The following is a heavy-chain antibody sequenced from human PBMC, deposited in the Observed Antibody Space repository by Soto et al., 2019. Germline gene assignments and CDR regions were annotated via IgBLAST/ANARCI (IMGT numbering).Heavy chain of an antibody. V-gene: IGHV2-5*02. J-gene: IGHJ4*02. CDR3: AHRPYGYEYYFDY. D-gene: IGHD5-12*01. Sequence: QITLKESGPTLVKPTQTLTLTCTFSGFSLSTRGVGVGWIRQPPGKALEWLALVYWDDAIWYSPSLKNRLTITKDTSQNQVVLTMTNMDPLDTDTYYCAHRPYGYEYYFDYRGQVTLVTVSS. CDR2: VYWDDAI. CDR1: GFSLSTRGVG.